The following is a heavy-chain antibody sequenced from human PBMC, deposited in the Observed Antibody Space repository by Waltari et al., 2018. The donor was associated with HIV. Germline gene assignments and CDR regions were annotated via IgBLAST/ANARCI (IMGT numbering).Heavy chain of an antibody. V-gene: IGHV3-23*01. CDR3: AIQRNPLNNFYYGMDV. CDR2: ISGSGGKT. Sequence: EVQLLESEGGLVQPGGSLRLSCVACGFNFRLYGAPWVRQAPGKGLEWVSGISGSGGKTNYADSVKGRFTISRDNSKNTLYLQMNSLRAEDTAIFYCAIQRNPLNNFYYGMDVWGQGTTVTVSS. D-gene: IGHD1-1*01. CDR1: GFNFRLYG. J-gene: IGHJ6*02.